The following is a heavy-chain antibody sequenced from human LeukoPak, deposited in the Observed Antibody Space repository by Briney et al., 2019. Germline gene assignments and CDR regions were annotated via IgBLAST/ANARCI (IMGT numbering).Heavy chain of an antibody. CDR2: INHSGST. CDR1: GGSFSGYY. D-gene: IGHD6-19*01. CDR3: ARGWDSSGWFDY. J-gene: IGHJ4*02. Sequence: PSETLSLTCAVYGGSFSGYYWSWIRQPPGKGLEWIGEINHSGSTNYNPSLKSRVTISVDTSKNQFSLKLSSVTAADTAVYYCARGWDSSGWFDYWGQGTLVTVSS. V-gene: IGHV4-34*01.